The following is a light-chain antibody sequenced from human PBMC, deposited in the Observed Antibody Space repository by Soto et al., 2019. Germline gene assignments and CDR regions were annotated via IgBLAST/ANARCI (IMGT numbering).Light chain of an antibody. CDR2: GAS. V-gene: IGKV3-15*01. Sequence: EIVMTQSPATLSVSPGERATLSCRASQSVSSNLAWYQQKPGQAPRLLIYGASTRATGIPARFSGSGSGTEFPLPTSTLRSENFPVYSFNQYNTCPLYTFAQGTNLRSN. CDR3: NQYNTCPLYT. CDR1: QSVSSN. J-gene: IGKJ2*01.